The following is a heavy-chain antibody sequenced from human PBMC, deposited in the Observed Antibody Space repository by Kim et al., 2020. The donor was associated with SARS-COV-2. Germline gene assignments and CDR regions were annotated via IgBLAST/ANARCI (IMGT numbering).Heavy chain of an antibody. CDR2: INHSGST. CDR1: GGSFSGYY. CDR3: ARAGSQWLVGPFFYYFDY. V-gene: IGHV4-34*01. J-gene: IGHJ4*02. D-gene: IGHD6-19*01. Sequence: SETLSLTCAVYGGSFSGYYWCWIRQPQGTGLEWNGEINHSGSTNYNQSLKSRVTISVDTSKNQYSLKLSAVTAAVTAVYYCARAGSQWLVGPFFYYFDYWGQGTLVTVSS.